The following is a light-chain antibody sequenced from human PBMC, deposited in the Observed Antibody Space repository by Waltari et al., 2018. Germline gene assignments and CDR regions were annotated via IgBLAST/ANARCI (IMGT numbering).Light chain of an antibody. J-gene: IGLJ3*02. V-gene: IGLV3-16*01. CDR1: DLAQSY. CDR2: KAT. Sequence: SYELTQPPSVSVSLGQTARIPCSGADLAQSYVYWYQQKPGQVPDLIIYKATERPSGIPERFSGSSSGTVVTLTISGVQAEDESDYYCLSTDTSGTWVFGGGTKLIVL. CDR3: LSTDTSGTWV.